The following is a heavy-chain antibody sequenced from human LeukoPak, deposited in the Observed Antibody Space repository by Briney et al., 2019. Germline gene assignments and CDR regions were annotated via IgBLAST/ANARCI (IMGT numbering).Heavy chain of an antibody. D-gene: IGHD5-12*01. Sequence: GQSLKISCKGSGYSFTSYWIGWARQMPGKGLEWMGIIYPGDSDTIYSPSFQGQVTISADKSISTAYLQWNSLKASDTAMYYCARVVADHFDYWGQGTLVTVSS. CDR3: ARVVADHFDY. J-gene: IGHJ4*02. CDR1: GYSFTSYW. CDR2: IYPGDSDT. V-gene: IGHV5-51*01.